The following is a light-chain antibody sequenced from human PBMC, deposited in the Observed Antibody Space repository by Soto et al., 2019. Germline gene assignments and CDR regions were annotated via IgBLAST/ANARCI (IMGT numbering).Light chain of an antibody. CDR1: QSVSSY. J-gene: IGKJ2*01. Sequence: EIVLTQSPATLSLSPGERATLSCRASQSVSSYLAWYQQKPGQAPRLLIYDASNRATGIPARFSGSGSGTNFTLTISSLVPEDFAVYYCQQRSNWLLYTFGQGTKVDIK. CDR2: DAS. V-gene: IGKV3-11*01. CDR3: QQRSNWLLYT.